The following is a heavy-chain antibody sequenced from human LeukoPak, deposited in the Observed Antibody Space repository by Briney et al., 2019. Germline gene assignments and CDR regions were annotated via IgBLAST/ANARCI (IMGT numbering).Heavy chain of an antibody. CDR1: GFTFDDYA. Sequence: GRSLRLSCAASGFTFDDYAMHWVRQAPGKGLEWVSGISWNSGSIGYADSVKGRFTISRDNAKNSLYLQMNSLRAEDTALYYCAKAGDGYNYWIDYWGQEPWSPSPQ. V-gene: IGHV3-9*01. J-gene: IGHJ4*01. CDR2: ISWNSGSI. CDR3: AKAGDGYNYWIDY. D-gene: IGHD5-24*01.